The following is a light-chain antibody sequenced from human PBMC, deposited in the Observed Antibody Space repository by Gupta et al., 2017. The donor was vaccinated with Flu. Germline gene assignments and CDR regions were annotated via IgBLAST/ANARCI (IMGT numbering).Light chain of an antibody. CDR2: GAS. Sequence: EIVLTQSPGTLSLSPGERATLSCRASQSVSSSYLAWYQQTPGPAPRLLIYGASSRATGIPDRFSGSGSGTDFTLTISRLEPEDFAVYYCQQYGSSPWTFGQGTKVEIK. J-gene: IGKJ1*01. CDR3: QQYGSSPWT. CDR1: QSVSSSY. V-gene: IGKV3-20*01.